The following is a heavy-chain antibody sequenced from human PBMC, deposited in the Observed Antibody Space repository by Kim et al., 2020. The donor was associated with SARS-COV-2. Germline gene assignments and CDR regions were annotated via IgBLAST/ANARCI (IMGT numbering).Heavy chain of an antibody. V-gene: IGHV4-59*08. CDR3: ARHMPSLYFDY. Sequence: SETLSLTCTVSGGSISSYYWSWIRQPPGKGLEWIGYIYYSGSTNYNPSLKSRVTISVDTSKNKFSLMLSSVTAADTAVYYCARHMPSLYFDYWGQGTLGT. J-gene: IGHJ4*02. CDR1: GGSISSYY. CDR2: IYYSGST. D-gene: IGHD2-2*01.